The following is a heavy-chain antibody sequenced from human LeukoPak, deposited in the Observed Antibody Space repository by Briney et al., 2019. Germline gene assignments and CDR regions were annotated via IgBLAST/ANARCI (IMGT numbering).Heavy chain of an antibody. J-gene: IGHJ4*02. CDR3: ARLTYYYDGSGYYFNY. D-gene: IGHD3-22*01. CDR2: IYYSGST. Sequence: PSETLSLTCTVSGGSISSSSYYWGWIRQPPGKGLEWIGSIYYSGSTYYTPSLKSRVTISVDTSKNQFSLKLTSVTAADTAVYYCARLTYYYDGSGYYFNYWGQGTLVTVSS. CDR1: GGSISSSSYY. V-gene: IGHV4-39*01.